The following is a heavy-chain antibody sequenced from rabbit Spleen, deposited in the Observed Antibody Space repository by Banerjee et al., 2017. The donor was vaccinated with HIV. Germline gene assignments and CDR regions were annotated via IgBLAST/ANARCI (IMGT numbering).Heavy chain of an antibody. J-gene: IGHJ4*01. D-gene: IGHD1-1*01. CDR3: VRGASSSGYYNL. CDR2: IDLVFGST. CDR1: GFDFSSYG. V-gene: IGHV1S47*01. Sequence: LEESGGGLVQPEGSLALTCKASGFDFSSYGVSWVRQAPGKGLEWIGYIDLVFGSTYYASWVNGRFTISSHNAQNTLYLQLNSLTVADTATYFCVRGASSSGYYNLWGPGTLVTVS.